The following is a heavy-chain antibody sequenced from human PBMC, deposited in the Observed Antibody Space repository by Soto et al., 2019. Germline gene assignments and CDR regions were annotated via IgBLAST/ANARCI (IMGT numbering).Heavy chain of an antibody. Sequence: SVKVSCKASGGTLSSYAISWVRQAPGQGLEWMGGIIPIFGTANYAQKLQGRVTITADESTSTAYMELSSLRSEDTAVYYCARDYYDILTCYYPGGYYGMDVWGQGTTVTVSS. CDR3: ARDYYDILTCYYPGGYYGMDV. J-gene: IGHJ6*02. CDR1: GGTLSSYA. CDR2: IIPIFGTA. D-gene: IGHD3-9*01. V-gene: IGHV1-69*13.